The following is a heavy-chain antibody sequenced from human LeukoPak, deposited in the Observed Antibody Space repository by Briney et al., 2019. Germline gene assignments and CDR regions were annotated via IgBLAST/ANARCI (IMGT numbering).Heavy chain of an antibody. D-gene: IGHD5-12*01. Sequence: PGGSLRLSCAASGFTFSSYALSWVRQAPGKGLEWVSGISGSGYSTNYADSVKGRFTISRDNSKNTLYLQMNSLRAEDTAVYHCAKEAGYSGYDYPDYWGQGTLVTVSS. J-gene: IGHJ4*02. CDR2: ISGSGYST. CDR3: AKEAGYSGYDYPDY. V-gene: IGHV3-23*01. CDR1: GFTFSSYA.